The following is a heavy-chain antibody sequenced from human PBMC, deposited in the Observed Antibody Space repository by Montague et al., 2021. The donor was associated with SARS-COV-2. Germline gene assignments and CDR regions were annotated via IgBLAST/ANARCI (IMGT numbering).Heavy chain of an antibody. D-gene: IGHD6-6*01. V-gene: IGHV3-48*03. CDR1: GFTFSSYE. CDR2: ISSSGSTI. J-gene: IGHJ4*02. Sequence: SLRLSCAASGFTFSSYEMNWVRQAPGKGLEWVSYISSSGSTIYYADSVKGQFTISRDNAKNSLYLQMNSLRAEDTAVYYCARVKPSIAARNYFDYWGQGTLVTVSS. CDR3: ARVKPSIAARNYFDY.